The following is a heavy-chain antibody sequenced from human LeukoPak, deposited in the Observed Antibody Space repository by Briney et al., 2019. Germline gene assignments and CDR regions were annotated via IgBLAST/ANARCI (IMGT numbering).Heavy chain of an antibody. Sequence: SETLSLTCTVSGGSISSGGYYWSWIRQHPGKGLEWIVYIYYSGSTYYNPSLKSRVTISVDTSKNQFSLKLSSVTAADTAVYYCARSPVPYDSSGYMEARAFDIWGQGTMVTVSS. J-gene: IGHJ3*02. CDR2: IYYSGST. D-gene: IGHD3-22*01. CDR1: GGSISSGGYY. CDR3: ARSPVPYDSSGYMEARAFDI. V-gene: IGHV4-31*03.